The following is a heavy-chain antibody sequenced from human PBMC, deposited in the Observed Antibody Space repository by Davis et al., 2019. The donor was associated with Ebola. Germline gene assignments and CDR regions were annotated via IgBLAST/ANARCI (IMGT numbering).Heavy chain of an antibody. V-gene: IGHV4-34*01. CDR3: AREVGYCSGGSCYSGWFDP. Sequence: SETLSLTCAVYGGSFSGYYWSWIRQPPGKGLEWIGEINHSGSTKYNPSLKSRVTISVDTSKNQFSLKLSSVTAADTAVYYCAREVGYCSGGSCYSGWFDPWGQGTLVTVSS. D-gene: IGHD2-15*01. CDR2: INHSGST. CDR1: GGSFSGYY. J-gene: IGHJ5*02.